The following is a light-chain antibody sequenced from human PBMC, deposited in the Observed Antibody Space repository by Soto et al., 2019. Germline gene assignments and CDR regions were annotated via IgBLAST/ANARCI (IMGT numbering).Light chain of an antibody. CDR3: MQATQPYT. J-gene: IGKJ2*01. CDR1: QSLVHRDGNTY. V-gene: IGKV2-24*01. CDR2: MIS. Sequence: VMTQTPLSSRVTLGQPASISCRSSQSLVHRDGNTYLSWLHQRPGQPPRLLIYMISNRFSGVPDRFSGSGAGTDFTLKISRVEAEDVGVYYCMQATQPYTFGQGTKLEIK.